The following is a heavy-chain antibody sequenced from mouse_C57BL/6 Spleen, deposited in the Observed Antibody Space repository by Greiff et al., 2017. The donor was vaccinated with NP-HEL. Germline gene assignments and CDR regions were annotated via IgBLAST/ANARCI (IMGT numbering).Heavy chain of an antibody. CDR3: ARSYYGSHWYFDV. CDR2: ISDGGSYT. Sequence: EVQRVESGGGLVKPGGSLKLSCAASGFTFSSYAMSWVRQTPEKRLEWVATISDGGSYTYYSDNVKGRFTISRDNAKNNLYLQMSHLKSEDTAMYYCARSYYGSHWYFDVWGTGTTVTVSS. CDR1: GFTFSSYA. V-gene: IGHV5-4*01. D-gene: IGHD1-1*01. J-gene: IGHJ1*03.